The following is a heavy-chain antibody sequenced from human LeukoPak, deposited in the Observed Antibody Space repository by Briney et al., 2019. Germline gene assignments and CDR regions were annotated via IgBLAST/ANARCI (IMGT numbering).Heavy chain of an antibody. V-gene: IGHV1-2*02. CDR1: GYTFTGYY. CDR3: ARSVAQPPRRPTLDY. D-gene: IGHD2-15*01. Sequence: ASVKVSRKASGYTFTGYYMHWVRQAPGQGLEWMGWINPNSGGTNYAQKFQGRVTMTRDTSISTAYMELSRLRSDDTAVYYCARSVAQPPRRPTLDYWGQGTLVTVSS. CDR2: INPNSGGT. J-gene: IGHJ4*02.